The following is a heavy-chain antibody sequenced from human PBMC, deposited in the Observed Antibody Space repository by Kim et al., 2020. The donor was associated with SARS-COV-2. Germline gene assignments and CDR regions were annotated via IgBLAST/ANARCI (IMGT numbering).Heavy chain of an antibody. CDR3: ARAGRGYSYGYIDY. Sequence: ADTVKGRFTISRDNAKNSLYLQMNSLRAEDTAVYYCARAGRGYSYGYIDYWGQGTLVTVSS. D-gene: IGHD5-18*01. J-gene: IGHJ4*02. V-gene: IGHV3-48*03.